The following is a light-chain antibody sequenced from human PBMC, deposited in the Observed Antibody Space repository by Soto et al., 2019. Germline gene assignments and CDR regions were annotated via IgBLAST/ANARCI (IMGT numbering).Light chain of an antibody. V-gene: IGKV3-15*01. Sequence: EIVMTQSPVTLSVSPGERDTLSCRASQSVNSNLAWYQQKPGQAPRLLIYAASTGATGIPARFSGSGSGSDCTLTISSLQSEDFAVYYCQQYNSCPLTFGHGTKVYIK. CDR3: QQYNSCPLT. CDR2: AAS. CDR1: QSVNSN. J-gene: IGKJ3*01.